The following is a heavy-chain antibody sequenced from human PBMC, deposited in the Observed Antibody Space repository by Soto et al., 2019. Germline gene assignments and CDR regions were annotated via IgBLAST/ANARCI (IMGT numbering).Heavy chain of an antibody. D-gene: IGHD1-1*01. Sequence: QVQLQQWGAGLLKPSETLSLTCAVYGGSVSSGSYYWSWIRQPPGKGLEWIGEMSHSGGTHFNPSLKSRVTISVDTHKIQFSLKMSCVTAADTALYYCARVERGTATTVVDAFDIWGPGTMVTVSS. V-gene: IGHV4-34*01. CDR3: ARVERGTATTVVDAFDI. CDR1: GGSVSSGSYY. CDR2: MSHSGGT. J-gene: IGHJ3*02.